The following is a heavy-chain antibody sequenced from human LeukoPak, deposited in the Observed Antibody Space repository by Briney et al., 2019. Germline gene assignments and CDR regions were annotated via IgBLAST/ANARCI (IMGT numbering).Heavy chain of an antibody. CDR3: ARANYYDSSGYYYYYYYGMDV. J-gene: IGHJ6*02. D-gene: IGHD3-22*01. CDR1: GGSFSGYY. Sequence: PSETLSLTCAVYGGSFSGYYWSWIRQPPGKGLEWIGEINHSGSTNCNPSLKSRVTISVDTSKNQFSLKLSSVTAADTAVYYCARANYYDSSGYYYYYYYGMDVWGQGTTVTVSS. V-gene: IGHV4-34*01. CDR2: INHSGST.